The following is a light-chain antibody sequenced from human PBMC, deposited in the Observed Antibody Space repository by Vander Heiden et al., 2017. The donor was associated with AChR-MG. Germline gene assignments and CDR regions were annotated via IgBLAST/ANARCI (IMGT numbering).Light chain of an antibody. CDR1: SSNIGSNT. V-gene: IGLV1-44*01. J-gene: IGLJ3*02. CDR3: AAWDDNLSGWV. CDR2: CAN. Sequence: QSVPTQPHSASGTPGQRVTITCSGSSSNIGSNTANWYQQHPGPAPKLLIYCANQRPSAVPDRFSGSKSATSASLAISGLQSADEADYYCAAWDDNLSGWVFGGGTKLTVL.